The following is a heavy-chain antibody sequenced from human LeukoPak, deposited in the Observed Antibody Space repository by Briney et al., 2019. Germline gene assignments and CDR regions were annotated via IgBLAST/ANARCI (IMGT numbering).Heavy chain of an antibody. CDR3: ARARRQWLVGATIRGDNPPYYFDY. CDR2: INPSGGST. Sequence: ASVKVSCKASGYTFTSYYMHWVRQAPGQGLEWMGIINPSGGSTSYAQKFQGRVTMTRDMSTSTVYMELSSLRSEDTAVYYCARARRQWLVGATIRGDNPPYYFDYWGQGTLVTVSS. V-gene: IGHV1-46*01. J-gene: IGHJ4*02. CDR1: GYTFTSYY. D-gene: IGHD6-19*01.